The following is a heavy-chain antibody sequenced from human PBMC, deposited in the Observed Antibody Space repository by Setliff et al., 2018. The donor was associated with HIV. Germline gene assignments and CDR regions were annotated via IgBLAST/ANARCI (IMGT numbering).Heavy chain of an antibody. V-gene: IGHV4-59*08. CDR1: GGTISNYY. CDR3: ARRMSSGSYYDY. Sequence: SETLSLTCTVSGGTISNYYWSWIRQPPGNGLEWIGHIYSSGSTNYNPSLKSRVTISVDTSKHQISLKLSSVTAADTVVYYCARRMSSGSYYDYWGQGTLVTVSS. J-gene: IGHJ4*02. D-gene: IGHD1-26*01. CDR2: IYSSGST.